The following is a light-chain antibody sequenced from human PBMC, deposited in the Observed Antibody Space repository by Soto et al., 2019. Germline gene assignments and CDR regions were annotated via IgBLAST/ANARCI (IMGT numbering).Light chain of an antibody. CDR3: QQYHDWPPLFT. J-gene: IGKJ3*01. CDR2: EAS. CDR1: QSVGTN. Sequence: EVVMTQSPATLSVSPGERATLSCRASQSVGTNLVWYQKKPGQAPRLLIYEASTRATGIPARFSGSGSGAEFTLTISSLQSEDFAVYCCQQYHDWPPLFTFGPGTKLDIE. V-gene: IGKV3-15*01.